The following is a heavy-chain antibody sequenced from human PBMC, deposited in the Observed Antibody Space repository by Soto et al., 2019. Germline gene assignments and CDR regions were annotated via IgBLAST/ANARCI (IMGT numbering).Heavy chain of an antibody. CDR2: IYYSGST. V-gene: IGHV4-59*08. CDR1: GGSISSYY. Sequence: PSETLSLTCTVSGGSISSYYWSWIRQPPGKGLEWIGYIYYSGSTNYNPSLKSRVTISVDTSKILFSLKLSSVTAADTAVYYCARLLSGYDERGGDAFDIWGQGTMVTVSS. D-gene: IGHD5-12*01. J-gene: IGHJ3*02. CDR3: ARLLSGYDERGGDAFDI.